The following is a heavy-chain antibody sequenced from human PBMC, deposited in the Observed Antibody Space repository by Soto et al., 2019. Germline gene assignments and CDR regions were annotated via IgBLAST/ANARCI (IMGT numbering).Heavy chain of an antibody. V-gene: IGHV1-18*01. CDR1: GFTFTSSA. J-gene: IGHJ4*02. D-gene: IGHD3-22*01. Sequence: QAQLVQSAAEVKKPGASVKVSCKASGFTFTSSAIPWVRQAPGQGLEWVGWMNAYNGDTKYEQKLQDRVTMTTDTSTSTAYMELRSLRPDDTAVYYCARDGDSSGYYSFFDSWGQGTLVTVSS. CDR3: ARDGDSSGYYSFFDS. CDR2: MNAYNGDT.